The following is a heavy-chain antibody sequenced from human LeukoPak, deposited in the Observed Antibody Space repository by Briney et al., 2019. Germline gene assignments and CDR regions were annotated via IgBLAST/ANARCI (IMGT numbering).Heavy chain of an antibody. CDR2: IIPILGIA. V-gene: IGHV1-69*02. CDR1: GGTFSSYT. D-gene: IGHD3-10*01. Sequence: GSSVKVSCKASGGTFSSYTISWVRQAPGQGLEWMGRIIPILGIANYAQKFQGRVTITADKSTSTAYMELSSLRSEDTAVYYCARCSGPCYYKGCFDPWGQGTLVTVSS. J-gene: IGHJ5*02. CDR3: ARCSGPCYYKGCFDP.